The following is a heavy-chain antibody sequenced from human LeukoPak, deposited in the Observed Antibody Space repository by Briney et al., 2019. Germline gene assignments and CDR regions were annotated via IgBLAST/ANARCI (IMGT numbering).Heavy chain of an antibody. CDR1: GGSFSGYY. D-gene: IGHD6-13*01. V-gene: IGHV4-34*01. CDR3: ANFPGIAAAGTGY. J-gene: IGHJ4*02. CDR2: INHSGST. Sequence: SETLSLTCAVYGGSFSGYYWSWIRQPPGKGLEWIGEINHSGSTNYNPSLKSQVTISVDTSKNQFSLKLSSVTAADTAVYYCANFPGIAAAGTGYWGQGTLVTVSS.